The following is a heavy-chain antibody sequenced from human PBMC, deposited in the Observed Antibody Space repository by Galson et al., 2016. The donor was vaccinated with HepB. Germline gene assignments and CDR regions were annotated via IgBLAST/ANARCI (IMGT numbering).Heavy chain of an antibody. J-gene: IGHJ4*02. CDR3: AVQTTVMYLDY. CDR2: ISYDGSNR. CDR1: GFSLPKFH. V-gene: IGHV3-30-3*01. D-gene: IGHD1-1*01. Sequence: SLRLSCAASGFSLPKFHMHWVRQAPGKGLEWVAFISYDGSNRYYADSVKGRFTISRDRSRNTIHLQTDSLTSEDTGVYYFAVQTTVMYLDYWGLGALVTVSS.